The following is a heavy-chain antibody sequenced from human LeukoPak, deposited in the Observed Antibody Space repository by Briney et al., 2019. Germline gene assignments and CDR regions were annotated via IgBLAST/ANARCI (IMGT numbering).Heavy chain of an antibody. J-gene: IGHJ4*02. D-gene: IGHD3-22*01. CDR1: GFTFDDYA. V-gene: IGHV3-9*01. Sequence: GGSLRLSCAASGFTFDDYAMHWVRQAPGKGLEWVSGISWNSGSIGYADSVKGRFTISRDNAKNSLYLQMNSLGPEDTALYYCAKGYYYDTSGGPDYWGQGTLVTVSS. CDR2: ISWNSGSI. CDR3: AKGYYYDTSGGPDY.